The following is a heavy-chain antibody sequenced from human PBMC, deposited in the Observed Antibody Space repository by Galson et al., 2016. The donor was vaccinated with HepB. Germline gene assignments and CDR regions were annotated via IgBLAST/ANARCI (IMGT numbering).Heavy chain of an antibody. CDR3: ASDHGGNPGSDY. CDR2: VSSDETNK. J-gene: IGHJ4*02. D-gene: IGHD4-23*01. Sequence: SLRLSCAASGFSFSSYGMHWVRQPPGKGLEWVALVSSDETNKFYADSVKGRFTISRDNSKNMLYLQMHSLRTEDTALYYCASDHGGNPGSDYWGQGTLGTVSS. CDR1: GFSFSSYG. V-gene: IGHV3-30*03.